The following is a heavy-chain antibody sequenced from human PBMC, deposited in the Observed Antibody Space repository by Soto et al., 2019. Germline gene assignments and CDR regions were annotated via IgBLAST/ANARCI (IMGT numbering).Heavy chain of an antibody. CDR3: ASTRRCGARPPGYSGMGG. CDR2: IYDSGST. D-gene: IGHD1-26*01. CDR1: GGSISSRSYY. J-gene: IGHJ6*04. V-gene: IGHV4-39*07. Sequence: SATLSLTCTVSGGSISSRSYYWGWIRQPPGKGLEWIGSIYDSGSTNYNPSLKSRVTISVDTSKNQFSLKLSSVTAADTAVYYCASTRRCGARPPGYSGMGGWGNGNTVT.